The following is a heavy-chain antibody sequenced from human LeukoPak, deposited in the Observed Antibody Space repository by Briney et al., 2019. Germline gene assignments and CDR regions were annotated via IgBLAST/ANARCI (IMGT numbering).Heavy chain of an antibody. CDR2: INHSGST. J-gene: IGHJ4*02. D-gene: IGHD4-23*01. CDR1: GGSFSGYY. Sequence: KTSETLSLTCAVYGGSFSGYYWSWIRQPPGKGLEWIGEINHSGSTNYNPSLKSRVTISVDTSKNQFSLKLSSVTAADTAVYYCARRTRLRWLGAGYFDYWGQGTLVTVSS. CDR3: ARRTRLRWLGAGYFDY. V-gene: IGHV4-34*01.